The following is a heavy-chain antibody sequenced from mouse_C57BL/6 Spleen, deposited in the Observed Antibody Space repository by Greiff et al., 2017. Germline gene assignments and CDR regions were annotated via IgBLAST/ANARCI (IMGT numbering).Heavy chain of an antibody. CDR1: GFNIKDDY. J-gene: IGHJ4*01. CDR2: IDPENGDT. CDR3: TTWRLRRWEDY. V-gene: IGHV14-4*01. D-gene: IGHD2-4*01. Sequence: EVQLQQSGAELVRPGASVKLSCTASGFNIKDDYMHWVKQRPEQGLEWIGWIDPENGDTEYASKFQGKATITADTSSNTAYLQLSSLSSEDTAVYYCTTWRLRRWEDYWGQGTSVTVSA.